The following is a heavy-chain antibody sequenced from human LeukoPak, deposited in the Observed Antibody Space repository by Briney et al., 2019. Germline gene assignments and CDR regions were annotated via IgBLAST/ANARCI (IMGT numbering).Heavy chain of an antibody. Sequence: GGSLRLSCAGSGFTFSSYAMTWVRQAPGTGLEWVSSISRSDGTTYYADSVKGRFTIPRDNSKNTLLLQMNSLRAEDTAVYFCAKLGGKVRFLEYLRTNYYYYYYMDVWGKGTTVTVSS. D-gene: IGHD3-3*01. V-gene: IGHV3-23*01. CDR1: GFTFSSYA. CDR3: AKLGGKVRFLEYLRTNYYYYYYMDV. CDR2: ISRSDGTT. J-gene: IGHJ6*03.